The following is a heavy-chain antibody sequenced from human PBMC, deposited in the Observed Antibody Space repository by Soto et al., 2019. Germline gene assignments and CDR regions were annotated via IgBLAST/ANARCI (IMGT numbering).Heavy chain of an antibody. CDR3: AGDPSHDSSVPGDY. Sequence: PGGSLRLSCAASGFTFSTHWMHWVRQAPGKGLVWVSRINGDGSQTTYADSVKGRLTISRDNAKKTLYLQMNNLRVEDTAVYYCAGDPSHDSSVPGDYWGQGTLVTVSS. CDR1: GFTFSTHW. V-gene: IGHV3-74*01. J-gene: IGHJ4*02. D-gene: IGHD3-22*01. CDR2: INGDGSQT.